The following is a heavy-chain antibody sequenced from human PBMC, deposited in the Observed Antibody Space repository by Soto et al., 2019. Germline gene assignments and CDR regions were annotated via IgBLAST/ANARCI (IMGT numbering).Heavy chain of an antibody. D-gene: IGHD6-19*01. J-gene: IGHJ2*01. CDR1: GYTFTSYG. CDR3: ARDQPISVAGGCYFEL. CDR2: ISAYNGNT. Sequence: QVPLVQSGAEVKKPGASVKVSCKASGYTFTSYGISWVRQAPGQGLEWMGWISAYNGNTNYAQKLQGRVTMTTDTSTSTAYMELSSLRSVDTAVYYCARDQPISVAGGCYFELWGRGTLVTVSS. V-gene: IGHV1-18*01.